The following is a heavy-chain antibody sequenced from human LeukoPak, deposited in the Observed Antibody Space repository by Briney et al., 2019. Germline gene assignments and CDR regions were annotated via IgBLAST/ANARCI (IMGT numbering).Heavy chain of an antibody. J-gene: IGHJ4*02. V-gene: IGHV1-69*13. D-gene: IGHD6-6*01. Sequence: ASVKVSCKASGGTFSSYAISWVRQAPGQGLEWMGGIIPIFGTANYAQKFQGRVTITADESTSTAYMELSSLRFDDTAVYYCAKVESSSSFDYWGQGTLVTVSS. CDR3: AKVESSSSFDY. CDR1: GGTFSSYA. CDR2: IIPIFGTA.